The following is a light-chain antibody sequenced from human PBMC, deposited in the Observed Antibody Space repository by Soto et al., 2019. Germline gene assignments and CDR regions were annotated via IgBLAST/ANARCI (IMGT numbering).Light chain of an antibody. J-gene: IGKJ3*01. Sequence: EVVLTQSPGTLSVSPGERVTLSCRASQSVSSTYLAWYQQRPGQAPRLLIFGASYRATGIPDSFSGSGSGTHFTLTVSRREPEDFAVDYGQQYSRWPPQFTFGPGNKVDSK. V-gene: IGKV3-20*01. CDR3: QQYSRWPPQFT. CDR1: QSVSSTY. CDR2: GAS.